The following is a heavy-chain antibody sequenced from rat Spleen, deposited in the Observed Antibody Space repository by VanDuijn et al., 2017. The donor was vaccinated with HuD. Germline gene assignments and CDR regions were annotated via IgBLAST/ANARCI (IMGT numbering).Heavy chain of an antibody. V-gene: IGHV5-29*01. J-gene: IGHJ3*01. CDR3: ARRGTAIPYNWFDY. Sequence: EVQLVESGGGLVQPGRSLKLSCAASGFSFSTYGMAWVLQAPTKGLEWVASISFNGVSTYYRDSVKGRFTISRNNVKGTLYLQMDSLRSEDTATYYCARRGTAIPYNWFDYWGKGILVTVSS. CDR1: GFSFSTYG. D-gene: IGHD1-2*01. CDR2: ISFNGVST.